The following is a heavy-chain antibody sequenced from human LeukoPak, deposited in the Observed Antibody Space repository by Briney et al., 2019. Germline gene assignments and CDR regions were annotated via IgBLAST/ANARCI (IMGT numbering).Heavy chain of an antibody. D-gene: IGHD5-12*01. CDR1: GGTFSSYA. J-gene: IGHJ6*02. Sequence: SVKVSCKASGGTFSSYAISWVRQAPGQGLEWMGGIIPIFGTANYAQKFQGRVTITADESTSTAYMELSSLRSEDTAVYYCARGLDQIWWINYYYYGMDVWGQGTTVTVSS. V-gene: IGHV1-69*13. CDR3: ARGLDQIWWINYYYYGMDV. CDR2: IIPIFGTA.